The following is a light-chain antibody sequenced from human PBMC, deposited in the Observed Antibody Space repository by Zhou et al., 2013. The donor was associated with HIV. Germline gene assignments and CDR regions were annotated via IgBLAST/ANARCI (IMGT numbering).Light chain of an antibody. Sequence: EIMLTQSPDTLSLSPGERATLSCRASQSISSFYLAWYQQKFGQAPRLLIYGASSRATGIPDRFSGSGSGTDFTLTISRLEPEDFAVYYCQQYGSSPITFGQGTRLEIK. CDR1: QSISSFY. CDR2: GAS. J-gene: IGKJ5*01. V-gene: IGKV3-20*01. CDR3: QQYGSSPIT.